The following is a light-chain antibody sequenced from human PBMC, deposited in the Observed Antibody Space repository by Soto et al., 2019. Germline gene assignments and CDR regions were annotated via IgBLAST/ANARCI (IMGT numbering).Light chain of an antibody. CDR3: HQFGDSPQT. CDR2: STS. V-gene: IGKV3-20*01. CDR1: QSLSVSY. J-gene: IGKJ1*01. Sequence: EIVLTQSPGTLSLSPGDRATLSCRASQSLSVSYTAWYQQKPVQAPRRLIYSTSTRAAGIPDRFTGRGSGAPFTRAISRLEPEDFAVYYCHQFGDSPQTFGQGTTVEV.